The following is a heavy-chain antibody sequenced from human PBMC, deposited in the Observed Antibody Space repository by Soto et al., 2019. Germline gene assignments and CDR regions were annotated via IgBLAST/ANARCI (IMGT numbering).Heavy chain of an antibody. V-gene: IGHV3-53*01. J-gene: IGHJ3*02. D-gene: IGHD7-27*01. CDR3: ARERSGDLGAFDI. CDR1: GFTFSSYW. CDR2: IYAGGGGST. Sequence: GGSLRLSCAASGFTFSSYWMSWVRQAPGKGLEWVSVIYAGGGGSTYYADSVKGRFSISRDNSKNTLYLQMNSLRAEDTAVYFCARERSGDLGAFDIWGQGTMVTVSS.